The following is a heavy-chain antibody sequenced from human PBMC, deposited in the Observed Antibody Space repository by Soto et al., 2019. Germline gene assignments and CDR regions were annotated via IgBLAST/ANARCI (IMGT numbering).Heavy chain of an antibody. CDR3: AKHGEGYVEMATPFDY. J-gene: IGHJ4*02. V-gene: IGHV3-23*01. CDR2: ISGSGGST. D-gene: IGHD5-12*01. CDR1: GFTFSSYA. Sequence: VQLLESGGGLVQPGGSLRLSCAASGFTFSSYAMSGVRQAPGKGLEWVSAISGSGGSTYYADSVKGRFTISRDNSKNTLYLQMNSLRAEDTAVYYCAKHGEGYVEMATPFDYWGQGTLVTVSS.